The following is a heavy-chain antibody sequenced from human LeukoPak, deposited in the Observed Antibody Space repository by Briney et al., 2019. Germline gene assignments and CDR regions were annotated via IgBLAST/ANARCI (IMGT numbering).Heavy chain of an antibody. V-gene: IGHV1-2*02. J-gene: IGHJ5*02. CDR3: ARDAESLITLNRGVIVNWFDP. D-gene: IGHD3-10*01. Sequence: ASVKVSCKASGYTFTGHYMHWVRQAPGQGPEWMGWINPNSGGTRYAQKFQGRVTMTRDTSISTAYMELTGLRSDDTAVYYCARDAESLITLNRGVIVNWFDPWGQGTLVTVSS. CDR2: INPNSGGT. CDR1: GYTFTGHY.